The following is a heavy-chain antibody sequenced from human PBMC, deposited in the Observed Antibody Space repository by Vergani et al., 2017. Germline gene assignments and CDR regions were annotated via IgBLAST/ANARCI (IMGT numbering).Heavy chain of an antibody. V-gene: IGHV4-61*02. J-gene: IGHJ4*02. CDR3: ARDAACSGGSGLDF. Sequence: QVQLQESGPGLVKPSQTLSLICTVSGCSISSGSYYLAWIRQPAGKGLEWVGRINKSGNSYYNPSLKSRVAISVDTSTNQFSLKLSSVTAADTAVYFCARDAACSGGSGLDFWGQGILVTVSS. D-gene: IGHD2-15*01. CDR1: GCSISSGSYY. CDR2: INKSGNS.